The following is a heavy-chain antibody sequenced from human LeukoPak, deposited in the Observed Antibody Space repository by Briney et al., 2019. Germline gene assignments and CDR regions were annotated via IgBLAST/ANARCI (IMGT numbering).Heavy chain of an antibody. CDR1: GYTFTDYY. CDR3: ARVLARYGNLDY. J-gene: IGHJ4*02. CDR2: INSNSGST. V-gene: IGHV1-2*02. D-gene: IGHD1-14*01. Sequence: GASVKVSCKASGYTFTDYYIHWVRQAPGQGIEWMGWINSNSGSTNYTQKFQDRVTITRDTSISTAYLEINRLTSDDTAVYYCARVLARYGNLDYWGQGILVTVSS.